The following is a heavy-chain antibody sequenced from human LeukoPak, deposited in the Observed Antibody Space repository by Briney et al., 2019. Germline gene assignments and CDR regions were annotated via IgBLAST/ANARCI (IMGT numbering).Heavy chain of an antibody. D-gene: IGHD3-3*01. CDR1: GFTFSSYW. CDR3: ARVPIWSGYYNFDY. Sequence: GGSLRLSCAASGFTFSSYWMSWVRQAPGKGLEWVANIKQDGSEKYYVDSVKGRFTISRDNAKNSLYLQMNSLRAEDTAVYYCARVPIWSGYYNFDYWGQGTLVTVSS. J-gene: IGHJ4*02. CDR2: IKQDGSEK. V-gene: IGHV3-7*01.